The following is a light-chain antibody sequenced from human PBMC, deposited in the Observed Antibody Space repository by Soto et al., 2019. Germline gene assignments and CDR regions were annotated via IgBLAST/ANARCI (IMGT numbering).Light chain of an antibody. CDR1: QSVTNNY. Sequence: ESVLTQSPGTLSLSPGESATLSCRATQSVTNNYFAWYQQKPGQSPRLLIYGVSSRATDIPDRFSGSGSGTDFTLTIIRLEPEDFVVYYCQQYSSLPHTFGQGTKLEVK. CDR2: GVS. V-gene: IGKV3-20*01. J-gene: IGKJ2*01. CDR3: QQYSSLPHT.